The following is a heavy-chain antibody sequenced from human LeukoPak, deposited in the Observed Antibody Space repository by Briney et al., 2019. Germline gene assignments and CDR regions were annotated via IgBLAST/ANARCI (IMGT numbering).Heavy chain of an antibody. CDR3: ARPMTTVTTGFDY. V-gene: IGHV5-10-1*01. CDR1: GYSFNNYR. J-gene: IGHJ4*02. CDR2: IDPTDSYT. Sequence: GESLKISCKGSGYSFNNYRISWVRQMPGKGLEWMGTIDPTDSYTKYSPSFQGHVTISLDKSISTAYLQWSSLKASDTAMYYCARPMTTVTTGFDYWGQGTLVTVSS. D-gene: IGHD4-17*01.